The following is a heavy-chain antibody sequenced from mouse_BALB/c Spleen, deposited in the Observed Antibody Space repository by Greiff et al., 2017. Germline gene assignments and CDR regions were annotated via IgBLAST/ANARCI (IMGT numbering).Heavy chain of an antibody. CDR3: ARGGGYYDYAMDY. CDR1: GFTFSSYA. Sequence: EVQVVESGGGLVKPGGSLKLSCAASGFTFSSYAMSWVRQTPEKRLEWVASISSGGSTYYPDSVKGRFTISRDNARNILYLQMSSLRSEDTAMYYCARGGGYYDYAMDYWGQGTSVTVSS. V-gene: IGHV5-6-5*01. CDR2: ISSGGST. J-gene: IGHJ4*01. D-gene: IGHD2-4*01.